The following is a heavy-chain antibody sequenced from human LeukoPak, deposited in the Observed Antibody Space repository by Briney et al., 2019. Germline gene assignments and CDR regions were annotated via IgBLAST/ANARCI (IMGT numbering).Heavy chain of an antibody. V-gene: IGHV3-53*01. CDR2: IYSGGST. CDR1: GFTVSSNY. Sequence: GGSLRLSCAASGFTVSSNYMSWVRQAPGKGLEWVSVIYSGGSTYYADSVKGRFTISRDDSKNTMYLQMNSLRVEDTAVYYCARDLTHYFDYWGQGTLATVSS. J-gene: IGHJ4*02. CDR3: ARDLTHYFDY.